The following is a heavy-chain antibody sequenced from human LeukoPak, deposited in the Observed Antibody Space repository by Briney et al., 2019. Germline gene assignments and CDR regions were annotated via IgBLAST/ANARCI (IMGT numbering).Heavy chain of an antibody. CDR3: AKMPFDSSSWSNFDY. CDR2: ISGSGGNT. Sequence: GGSLRLSCAASGFTFSSYAMSWVRQAPGKGLEWVSAISGSGGNTYYADSVKGRFTISRDNSKNTLYLQMNSLRAEDTAVYYCAKMPFDSSSWSNFDYWGQGTLVTVSS. D-gene: IGHD6-13*01. CDR1: GFTFSSYA. V-gene: IGHV3-23*01. J-gene: IGHJ4*02.